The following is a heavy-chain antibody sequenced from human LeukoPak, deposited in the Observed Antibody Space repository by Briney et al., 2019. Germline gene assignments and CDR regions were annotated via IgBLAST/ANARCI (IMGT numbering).Heavy chain of an antibody. CDR1: GGSVSNYY. CDR3: ARDSRDYGSGSYWDV. V-gene: IGHV4-59*02. Sequence: PSETLSLTCTVSGGSVSNYYWNWIRQPPGKGPEWIGCITGSIHYSGSTSYNPSLKSRVTISVDTSKNQFSLKLSSVTAADTAVYYCARDSRDYGSGSYWDVWGQGTTVTVSS. D-gene: IGHD3-10*01. J-gene: IGHJ6*02. CDR2: IHYSGST.